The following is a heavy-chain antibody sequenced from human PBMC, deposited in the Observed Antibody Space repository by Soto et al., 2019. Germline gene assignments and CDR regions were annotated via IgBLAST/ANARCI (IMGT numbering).Heavy chain of an antibody. CDR1: GYTFTSYA. CDR2: IIPIFGTA. CDR3: ASWLKGPDIGNYYYGMDV. D-gene: IGHD2-15*01. J-gene: IGHJ6*02. Sequence: SVKVSCKASGYTFTSYAMHWVRQAPGQRLEWMGGIIPIFGTANYAQKFQGRVTITADEFTRTAYMELNSLRSEDTAVYYCASWLKGPDIGNYYYGMDVWDQGTTVTVSS. V-gene: IGHV1-69*13.